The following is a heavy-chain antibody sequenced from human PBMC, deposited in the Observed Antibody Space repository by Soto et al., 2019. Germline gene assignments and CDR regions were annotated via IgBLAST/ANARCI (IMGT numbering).Heavy chain of an antibody. J-gene: IGHJ6*01. CDR3: ARDKDRQQLGGNYYYIMDV. CDR2: IMPVFPTA. Sequence: QVQLVQSGAEVKKPGSSVKVSCKTSGGTFRTSAISWVRQAPGQGLEWMGGIMPVFPTADYAQKFQGRVTITADESTSTAYRELSSLRSEDTAVYYCARDKDRQQLGGNYYYIMDVWGQGTKVTVSS. D-gene: IGHD3-3*02. CDR1: GGTFRTSA. V-gene: IGHV1-69*12.